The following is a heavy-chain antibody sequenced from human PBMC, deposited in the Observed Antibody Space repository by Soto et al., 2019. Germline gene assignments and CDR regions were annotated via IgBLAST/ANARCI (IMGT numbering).Heavy chain of an antibody. CDR1: GFTFSDYY. V-gene: IGHV3-11*01. CDR3: ARAPGPYYYDSSGYYSVYY. D-gene: IGHD3-22*01. CDR2: ISSSGSTI. Sequence: GGSLRLSCAASGFTFSDYYMSWIRQAPGKGLEWVSYISSSGSTIYYADSVKGRFTISRDNAKNSLYLQMNSLRAEDTAVYYCARAPGPYYYDSSGYYSVYYWGQGTLVTVSS. J-gene: IGHJ4*02.